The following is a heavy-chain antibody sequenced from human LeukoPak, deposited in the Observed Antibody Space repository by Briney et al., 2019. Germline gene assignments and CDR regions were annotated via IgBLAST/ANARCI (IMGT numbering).Heavy chain of an antibody. J-gene: IGHJ6*03. V-gene: IGHV3-20*04. CDR3: ARETRGIMITFGGVIGPMDV. Sequence: GGSLRLSCAASGFTFDDYGMSWVRQAPGKGLEWVSGINWNGGSTGYADSVKGRFTISRDNAKNSLYLQMNSLRAEDTALYYCARETRGIMITFGGVIGPMDVWGKGTTVTVSS. CDR1: GFTFDDYG. CDR2: INWNGGST. D-gene: IGHD3-16*02.